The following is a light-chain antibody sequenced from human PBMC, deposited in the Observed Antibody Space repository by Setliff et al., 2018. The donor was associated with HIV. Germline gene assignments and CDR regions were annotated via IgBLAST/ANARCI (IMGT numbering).Light chain of an antibody. V-gene: IGLV2-14*01. J-gene: IGLJ1*01. CDR3: SSHTPSSTLV. CDR2: EVS. CDR1: SSDVGNYNY. Sequence: QSALPQPASVSGSPGQSITISCTGTSSDVGNYNYVSWYQQHPGKAPKLMIYEVSNRPSGISNRFSGSKSGNTASLTISGLQAEDEAGYYCSSHTPSSTLVFGTGTKVTVL.